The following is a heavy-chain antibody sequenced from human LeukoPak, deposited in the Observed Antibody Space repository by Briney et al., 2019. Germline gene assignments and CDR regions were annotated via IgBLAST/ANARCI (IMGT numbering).Heavy chain of an antibody. CDR2: INHSGST. CDR1: GGSFSGYY. J-gene: IGHJ4*02. Sequence: NASETLSLTCAVYGGSFSGYYWSWIRQPPGKGLEWIGEINHSGSTNYNPSLKSRVTISVDTSKNQFSLKLSSVTAADTAVYYCASHHFDWLLKSWDYFDYWGQGTLVTVSS. D-gene: IGHD3-9*01. CDR3: ASHHFDWLLKSWDYFDY. V-gene: IGHV4-34*01.